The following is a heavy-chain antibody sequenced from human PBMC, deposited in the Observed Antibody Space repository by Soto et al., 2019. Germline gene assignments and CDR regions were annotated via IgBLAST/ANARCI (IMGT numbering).Heavy chain of an antibody. CDR3: VRGCGRSSCPYYLDV. Sequence: GGSLRLSCVASVFTFSTYWMSWVRLVPGTGLEWVATIKQDGSDKYYVDSAKGRFTVSRDNAKNSLDLQMNSLRGDDTAVYHCVRGCGRSSCPYYLDVWGKGTTVTVSS. V-gene: IGHV3-7*01. CDR2: IKQDGSDK. CDR1: VFTFSTYW. J-gene: IGHJ6*03. D-gene: IGHD2-2*01.